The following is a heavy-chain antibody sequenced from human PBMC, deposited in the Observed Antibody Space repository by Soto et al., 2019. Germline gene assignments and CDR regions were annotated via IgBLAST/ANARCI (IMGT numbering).Heavy chain of an antibody. J-gene: IGHJ4*02. CDR2: ISYDGSNK. D-gene: IGHD2-21*02. V-gene: IGHV3-30-3*01. CDR3: ASLFGGNSAYFDY. CDR1: GFTFSSYA. Sequence: LRLSCAASGFTFSSYAMHWVRQAPGKGLEWVAVISYDGSNKYYADSVKGRFTISRDNSKNTLYLQMNSLRAEDTAVYYCASLFGGNSAYFDYWGQGTLVTVS.